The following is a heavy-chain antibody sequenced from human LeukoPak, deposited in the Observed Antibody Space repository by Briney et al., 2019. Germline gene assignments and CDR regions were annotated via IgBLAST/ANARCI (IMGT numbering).Heavy chain of an antibody. Sequence: ASVKVSCKASAGYSFTNYGISWMRQAPGQGLEWMGWISGYNGNTNYAQKLQGRVTMTTETSTSTAYMELRSLRSDDTAVYYCARNRHFGSGSYHMDVWGKGTTVTISS. CDR2: ISGYNGNT. D-gene: IGHD3-10*01. CDR1: AGYSFTNYG. CDR3: ARNRHFGSGSYHMDV. J-gene: IGHJ6*03. V-gene: IGHV1-18*01.